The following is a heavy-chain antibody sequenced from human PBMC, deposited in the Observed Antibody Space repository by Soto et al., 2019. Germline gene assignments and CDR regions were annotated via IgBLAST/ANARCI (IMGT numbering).Heavy chain of an antibody. J-gene: IGHJ4*02. CDR1: GFTFSSYA. V-gene: IGHV3-23*01. CDR3: AKINGPIVVVPAAINY. Sequence: GGSLRLSCAASGFTFSSYAMSWVRQAPGKGLEWVSAISGSGGSTYYADSVKGRFTISRDNSKNTLYLQMNSLSAEDTAVYYCAKINGPIVVVPAAINYWGQGTLVTVSS. D-gene: IGHD2-2*01. CDR2: ISGSGGST.